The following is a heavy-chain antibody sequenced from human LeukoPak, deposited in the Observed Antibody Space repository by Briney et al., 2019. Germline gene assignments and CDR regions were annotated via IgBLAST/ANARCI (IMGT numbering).Heavy chain of an antibody. CDR3: ARGPMAPAIDY. Sequence: PGRSLRLSCAASGFTFSSYAMHWVRQAPGKGLEWVAVISYDGSNKYYADSVKGRFAISRDNAKNSLYVQMNSLRAEDTAVYYCARGPMAPAIDYWGQGILVTVSS. J-gene: IGHJ4*02. D-gene: IGHD2-15*01. CDR2: ISYDGSNK. V-gene: IGHV3-30*09. CDR1: GFTFSSYA.